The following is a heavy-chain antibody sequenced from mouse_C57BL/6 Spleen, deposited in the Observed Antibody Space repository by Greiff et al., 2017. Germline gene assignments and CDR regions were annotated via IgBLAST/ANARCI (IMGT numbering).Heavy chain of an antibody. D-gene: IGHD3-1*01. CDR1: GYNFNGYW. V-gene: IGHV1-7*01. Sequence: QVPLQQSGAELATPGASVKLSCKASGYNFNGYWMHWVKQRPGQGLEWIGYINPSSGYTKYNQKFKDKATLTADKSSSTAYMQLSSLTDEDSAVYYCARSAPDYWGQGTTLTVSS. J-gene: IGHJ2*01. CDR3: ARSAPDY. CDR2: INPSSGYT.